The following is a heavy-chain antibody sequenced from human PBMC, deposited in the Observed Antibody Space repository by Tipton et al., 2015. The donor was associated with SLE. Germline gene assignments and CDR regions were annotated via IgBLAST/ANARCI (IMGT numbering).Heavy chain of an antibody. V-gene: IGHV4-4*07. CDR3: ARPIDYSSSWTDAFDI. J-gene: IGHJ3*02. Sequence: TLSLTCTVSGGSISSYYWSWIRQPAGKGLEWIGRIYNSGSTNYNPSLQSRVTMSVDTSKNQFSLKLSAVTAADTAVYYCARPIDYSSSWTDAFDIWGQGTMVTVSS. CDR1: GGSISSYY. D-gene: IGHD6-13*01. CDR2: IYNSGST.